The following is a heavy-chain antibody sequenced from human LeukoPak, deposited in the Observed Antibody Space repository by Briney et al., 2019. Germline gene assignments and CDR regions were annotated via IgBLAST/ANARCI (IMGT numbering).Heavy chain of an antibody. D-gene: IGHD3-10*01. J-gene: IGHJ5*02. V-gene: IGHV3-30*04. Sequence: GGSLRLSCAASGFTFSSYAMHWVRQAPGKGLEWVAVISYDGSNKYYADSVKGRFTISRDNSKNTLYLQMNSLRAEDTAVYYCARDIIWFGELTWGQGTLVTVSS. CDR1: GFTFSSYA. CDR2: ISYDGSNK. CDR3: ARDIIWFGELT.